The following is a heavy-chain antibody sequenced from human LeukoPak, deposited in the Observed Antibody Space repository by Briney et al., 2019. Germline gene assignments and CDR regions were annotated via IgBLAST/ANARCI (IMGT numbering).Heavy chain of an antibody. D-gene: IGHD5-12*01. Sequence: GGSLRLSCAASGFTFSDYYVSWIRQAPGKGLEWVSYISSSSSYTNYADSVKGRFTISRDNAKNSLYLQMNSLRAEDTAVYYCARDRSGYSGYDSLGDYYGMDVWGKGTTVTVSS. CDR3: ARDRSGYSGYDSLGDYYGMDV. V-gene: IGHV3-11*06. CDR1: GFTFSDYY. CDR2: ISSSSSYT. J-gene: IGHJ6*04.